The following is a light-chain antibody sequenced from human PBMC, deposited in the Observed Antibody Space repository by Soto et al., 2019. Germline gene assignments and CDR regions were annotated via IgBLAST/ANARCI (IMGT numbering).Light chain of an antibody. CDR1: QSISTY. Sequence: DIQMTQSPSSLSASVGDKVTITCRASQSISTYLNWYQQKPGKAPKLLIFAASSLQSGVPSRFSGSGSGTDFTLTISGLQPEDFSTYFCQQSYSTSPYTFGQGTKLGIK. V-gene: IGKV1-39*01. CDR3: QQSYSTSPYT. J-gene: IGKJ2*01. CDR2: AAS.